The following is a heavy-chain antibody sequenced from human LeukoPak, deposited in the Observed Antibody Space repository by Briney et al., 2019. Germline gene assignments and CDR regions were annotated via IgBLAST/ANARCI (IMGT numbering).Heavy chain of an antibody. D-gene: IGHD2-15*01. J-gene: IGHJ4*02. V-gene: IGHV3-7*01. CDR3: AREGDDPAQVALEVAATSFDV. Sequence: PGGSLRLSCAASGFTFSSYWMSWVRQAPGKGLEWVANIKQDGSEKYYVDSVKGRFTISRDNAKNSLYLQMNSLRAEDTAVYYCAREGDDPAQVALEVAATSFDVWGQGTLVTVSS. CDR1: GFTFSSYW. CDR2: IKQDGSEK.